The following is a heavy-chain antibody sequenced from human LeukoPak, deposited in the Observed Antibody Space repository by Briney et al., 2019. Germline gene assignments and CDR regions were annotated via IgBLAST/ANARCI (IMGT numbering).Heavy chain of an antibody. J-gene: IGHJ6*02. CDR3: ARLFTGGGSGNYYRFYYYGMDV. CDR2: IYYIGST. D-gene: IGHD3-10*01. Sequence: SETLFLTCIVSGGSLSSYYWSWIRQPPGKGLEWIGYIYYIGSTNYNRSLKSRATISVETSNNQFSLKLSCVTAADTAVYYCARLFTGGGSGNYYRFYYYGMDVWGQGTTVTVSS. V-gene: IGHV4-59*08. CDR1: GGSLSSYY.